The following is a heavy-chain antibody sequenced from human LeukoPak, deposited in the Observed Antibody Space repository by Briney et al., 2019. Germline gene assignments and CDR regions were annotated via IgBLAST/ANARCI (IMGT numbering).Heavy chain of an antibody. V-gene: IGHV1-8*03. CDR3: ARVAAAGTFDY. Sequence: EASVKVSCKASGYTFTSYDINWVRQATGQGLEWMGWMNPNSGNTGYAQKFQGRVTITRNTSISTAYMELSSLRSEDTAVYYCARVAAAGTFDYWGQGTLVTVSS. CDR1: GYTFTSYD. J-gene: IGHJ4*02. D-gene: IGHD6-13*01. CDR2: MNPNSGNT.